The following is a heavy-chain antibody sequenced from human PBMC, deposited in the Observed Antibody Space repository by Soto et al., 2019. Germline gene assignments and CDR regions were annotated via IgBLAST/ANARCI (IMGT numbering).Heavy chain of an antibody. D-gene: IGHD3-3*01. CDR2: INHSGST. J-gene: IGHJ6*02. CDR1: GGSFSGYY. CDR3: ATSGGDFWSGYRDYYGMDV. Sequence: SETLSLTCAVYGGSFSGYYWSWIRQPPGKGLEWIGEINHSGSTNYNPSLKSRVTISVDTSKNQFSLKLSSVTAADTAVYYCATSGGDFWSGYRDYYGMDVWGQGTTVTVSS. V-gene: IGHV4-34*01.